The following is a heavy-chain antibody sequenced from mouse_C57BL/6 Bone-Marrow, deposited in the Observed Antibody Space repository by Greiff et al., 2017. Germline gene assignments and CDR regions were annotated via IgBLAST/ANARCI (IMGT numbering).Heavy chain of an antibody. Sequence: QVQLQQSGAELAKPGASVTLSCKASGYTFTSSWMHWVKQRPGQGLDWIGYIHPSCGYTKYNQKFKDKATLTVDKSSSTANMQLSSLTYEDSAVYYCATNDYEAMDYWGQGTSVTVSS. CDR1: GYTFTSSW. D-gene: IGHD2-4*01. CDR3: ATNDYEAMDY. V-gene: IGHV1-7*01. CDR2: IHPSCGYT. J-gene: IGHJ4*01.